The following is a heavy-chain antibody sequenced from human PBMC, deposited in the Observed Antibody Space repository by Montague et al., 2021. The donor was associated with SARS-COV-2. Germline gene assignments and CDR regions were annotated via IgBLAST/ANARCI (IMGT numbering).Heavy chain of an antibody. V-gene: IGHV4-59*01. CDR2: IYYSGST. Sequence: SETLSLTCTVSGGSINSSYWCWIRQPPGKGLEWIGYIYYSGSTNYNPSLKTRVTISVDTSKNQFSLKLSSVTAADTAGYYCAGEDRWNWFDPWGQGTLVIVSS. CDR3: AGEDRWNWFDP. J-gene: IGHJ5*02. CDR1: GGSINSSY. D-gene: IGHD5-24*01.